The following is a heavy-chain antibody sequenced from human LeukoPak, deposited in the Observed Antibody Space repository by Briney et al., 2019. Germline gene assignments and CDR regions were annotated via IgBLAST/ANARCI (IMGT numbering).Heavy chain of an antibody. CDR1: GFTVSSNY. CDR2: IYSGGST. D-gene: IGHD3-22*01. CDR3: ARAVYDSSGYYED. V-gene: IGHV3-66*01. Sequence: GGSLRLSCAASGFTVSSNYMSWVRQAPGKGLEWVSVIYSGGSTYYADSVKGRFTISRDNSKNTLYLQMNSLRAEDTAVYYCARAVYDSSGYYEDWGQGTLVTVSS. J-gene: IGHJ4*02.